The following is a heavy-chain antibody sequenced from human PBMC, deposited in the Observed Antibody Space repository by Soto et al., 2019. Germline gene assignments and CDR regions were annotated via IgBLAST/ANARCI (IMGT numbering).Heavy chain of an antibody. CDR2: INPNSGGT. Sequence: QVQLVQSGAEVKKPGASVKVSCKASGYTFTGYYMHWVRQAPGQGLEWMGWINPNSGGTNYAQKFQGWVTMTRDTSISTAYMELSRLRSDDTAVYYCARVCVAAAGTGGYYYYGMDVWGQGTTVTVSS. V-gene: IGHV1-2*04. J-gene: IGHJ6*02. CDR1: GYTFTGYY. D-gene: IGHD6-13*01. CDR3: ARVCVAAAGTGGYYYYGMDV.